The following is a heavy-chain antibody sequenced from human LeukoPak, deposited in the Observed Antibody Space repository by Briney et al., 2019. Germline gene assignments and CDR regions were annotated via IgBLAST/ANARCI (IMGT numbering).Heavy chain of an antibody. Sequence: GRSLRLSCAASGFTFDDYAMHWFRQAPGKGLEWVSGISWNSGSIGYADSVKGRFTISRDNAKNSLYLQMNSLRAEDTALYYCAKAYPRGSYSLLFGYYFDYWGQGTLVTVSS. CDR1: GFTFDDYA. CDR3: AKAYPRGSYSLLFGYYFDY. J-gene: IGHJ4*02. CDR2: ISWNSGSI. V-gene: IGHV3-9*01. D-gene: IGHD1-26*01.